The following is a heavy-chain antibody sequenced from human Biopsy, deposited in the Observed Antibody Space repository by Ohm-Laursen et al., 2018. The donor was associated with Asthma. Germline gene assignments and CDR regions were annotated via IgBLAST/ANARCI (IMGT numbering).Heavy chain of an antibody. V-gene: IGHV1-69*13. CDR2: INSVFGTT. CDR1: GGTFNTYV. Sequence: SVTVSCKPLGGTFNTYVIGWVRQAPGQGIEWIGGINSVFGTTTYPQKFQDRVTITADDSTSTVYMELSSLRSEDTAVYYCARKAGSCISRTCYSLDFWGQGTLVTVSS. D-gene: IGHD2-2*01. J-gene: IGHJ4*02. CDR3: ARKAGSCISRTCYSLDF.